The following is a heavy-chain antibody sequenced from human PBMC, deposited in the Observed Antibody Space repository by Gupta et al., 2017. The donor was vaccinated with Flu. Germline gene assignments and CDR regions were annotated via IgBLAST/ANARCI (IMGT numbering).Heavy chain of an antibody. CDR1: GSRFSHHG. D-gene: IGHD3-22*01. J-gene: IGHJ4*02. V-gene: IGHV3-33*01. Sequence: QVQLVESGGGVVKPGTSLRLSCAASGSRFSHHGIHGVRQAPGKGLEGVAVMLSNGKDKYYGDSVKGRFTVSIDNSKNTVYLQMDSLRVEDTAVYYCARDDDTSSRYSRLQYWGQGTLVTVSS. CDR3: ARDDDTSSRYSRLQY. CDR2: MLSNGKDK.